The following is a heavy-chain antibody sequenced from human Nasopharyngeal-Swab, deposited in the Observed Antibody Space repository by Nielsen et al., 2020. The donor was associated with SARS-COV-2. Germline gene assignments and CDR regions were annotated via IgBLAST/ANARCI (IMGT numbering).Heavy chain of an antibody. Sequence: GGSLRLSCASSGFGFNNYGMHWVRRAPGKGLEWVAVISYEGSIKHYGDSVKGRFSISKDNSKNTVYLQMNSLRIEDTAVYYCAKVAPFFWLGDHYIDVWGTGTTVIVSS. J-gene: IGHJ6*03. V-gene: IGHV3-30*18. D-gene: IGHD3-9*01. CDR2: ISYEGSIK. CDR3: AKVAPFFWLGDHYIDV. CDR1: GFGFNNYG.